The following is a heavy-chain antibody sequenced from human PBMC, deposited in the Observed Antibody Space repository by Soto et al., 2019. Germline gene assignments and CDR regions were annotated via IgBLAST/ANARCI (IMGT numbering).Heavy chain of an antibody. J-gene: IGHJ4*02. CDR1: GFTFSSYS. CDR3: ARGPSYYYGSGSYYT. D-gene: IGHD3-10*01. V-gene: IGHV3-48*02. Sequence: PGGSLRLSCAASGFTFSSYSMNWVRQAPGKGLEWVSYISSSSSTIYYADSVKGRFTISRDNAKNSLYLQMNSLRDEDTAVYYCARGPSYYYGSGSYYTWGQGTLVTVSS. CDR2: ISSSSSTI.